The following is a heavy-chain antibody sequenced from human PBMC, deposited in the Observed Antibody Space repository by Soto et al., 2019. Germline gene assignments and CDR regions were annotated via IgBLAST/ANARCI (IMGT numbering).Heavy chain of an antibody. Sequence: GGVLRLSCAASGFTFSSYGMHWVRQAPGKGLEWVALIRFDGSNKYYTDSVKGRFTISRDDSKNTLYLQMNSLRAEDTAVYYCSRPYDNSGYYCLGYWGQGTLVSVSS. CDR1: GFTFSSYG. D-gene: IGHD3-22*01. V-gene: IGHV3-33*01. CDR3: SRPYDNSGYYCLGY. J-gene: IGHJ4*02. CDR2: IRFDGSNK.